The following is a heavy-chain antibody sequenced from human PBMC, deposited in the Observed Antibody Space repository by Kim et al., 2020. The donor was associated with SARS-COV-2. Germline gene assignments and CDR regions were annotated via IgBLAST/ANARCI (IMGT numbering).Heavy chain of an antibody. Sequence: SVKVSCKASGGTFSSYAISWVRQAPGQGLEWMGGIIPIFGTANYAQKFQGRVTITADESTSTAYMELSSLRSEDTAVYYCALGGLLAYCGGDCYRAEYFQHWGQGTLVTVSS. D-gene: IGHD2-21*02. CDR2: IIPIFGTA. CDR3: ALGGLLAYCGGDCYRAEYFQH. V-gene: IGHV1-69*13. J-gene: IGHJ1*01. CDR1: GGTFSSYA.